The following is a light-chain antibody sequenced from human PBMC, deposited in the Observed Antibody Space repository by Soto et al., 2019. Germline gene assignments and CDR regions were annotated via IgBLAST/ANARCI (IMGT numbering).Light chain of an antibody. CDR3: CSYVGSSLV. Sequence: QSALTQPASVSGSPGQSITISCTGTSSDVGSYNLVSWYLQHPGKAPKLMIYEGIKRPSGVSNRFSGSKSGSTASLTISGLQAEDEADYYCCSYVGSSLVFGTGTKLTVL. J-gene: IGLJ1*01. V-gene: IGLV2-23*01. CDR1: SSDVGSYNL. CDR2: EGI.